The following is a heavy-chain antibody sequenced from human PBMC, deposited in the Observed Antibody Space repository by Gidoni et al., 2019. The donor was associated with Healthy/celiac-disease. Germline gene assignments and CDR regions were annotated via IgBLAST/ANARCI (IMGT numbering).Heavy chain of an antibody. CDR3: AREEYSYGSNWFDP. CDR1: VGSISSGGYY. V-gene: IGHV4-31*03. D-gene: IGHD5-18*01. Sequence: QVQLQESGPGLVKPSQTLSLPCTVSVGSISSGGYYLSWIRQHPGKVLEWIGYIYYSGSTYYNSSLKSRVTRSVDTSKNQFSLKLSSVTAADTAVYYCAREEYSYGSNWFDPWGQGTLVTVSS. CDR2: IYYSGST. J-gene: IGHJ5*02.